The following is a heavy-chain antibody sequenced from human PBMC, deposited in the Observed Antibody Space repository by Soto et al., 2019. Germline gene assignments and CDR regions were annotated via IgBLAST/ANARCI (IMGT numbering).Heavy chain of an antibody. D-gene: IGHD3-16*02. CDR1: GGSISSYY. Sequence: SETLSLTWTVSGGSISSYYWIWIRQPPGKGLEWIGYIYYSGSTNYNPSLKSRVTISVDTSKNQFSLKLSSVTAADTAVYYCARDRAEDYVWGSYRYTWFDPWGQGTLVTVSS. CDR2: IYYSGST. CDR3: ARDRAEDYVWGSYRYTWFDP. J-gene: IGHJ5*02. V-gene: IGHV4-59*01.